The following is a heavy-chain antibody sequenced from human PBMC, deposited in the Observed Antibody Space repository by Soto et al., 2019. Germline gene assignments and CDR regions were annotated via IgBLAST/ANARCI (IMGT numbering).Heavy chain of an antibody. V-gene: IGHV4-31*03. D-gene: IGHD3-9*01. CDR2: IYYSGST. Sequence: PSETLSLTCTVSGGSISSGGYYLSWIRQHPGKGLEWIGYIYYSGSTYYNPSLKSRVTISVDTSKNQFSLKLSSVTAADTAVYYCARYPKYDNIFEYWGQGTLVTVSS. CDR1: GGSISSGGYY. CDR3: ARYPKYDNIFEY. J-gene: IGHJ4*02.